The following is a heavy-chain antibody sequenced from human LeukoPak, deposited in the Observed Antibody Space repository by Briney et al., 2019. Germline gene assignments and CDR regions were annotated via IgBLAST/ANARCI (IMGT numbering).Heavy chain of an antibody. CDR1: GGSFSGYY. V-gene: IGHV4-34*01. CDR2: INHSGST. D-gene: IGHD3-16*02. Sequence: PSETLSLTCAVYGGSFSGYYWSWIRQPPGKGLEWIGEINHSGSTYYNPSLKSRVTISVDTSKNQFSLKLSSVTAADTAVYYCARGTGSLGYWGQGTLVTVSS. J-gene: IGHJ4*02. CDR3: ARGTGSLGY.